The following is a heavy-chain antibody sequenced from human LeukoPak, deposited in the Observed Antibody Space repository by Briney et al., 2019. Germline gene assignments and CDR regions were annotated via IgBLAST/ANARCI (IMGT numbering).Heavy chain of an antibody. CDR3: ASVRKGLRYFDY. CDR1: GGSFSGYY. V-gene: IGHV4-34*01. D-gene: IGHD3-16*01. CDR2: INHSGST. Sequence: SVTLSLTCAVYGGSFSGYYWSWIRQPPGKGLEWIGGINHSGSTNYNPSLKSRVTISVDTSKNQFSLKLSSVTAADTAVYYCASVRKGLRYFDYWGQGTLVTVSS. J-gene: IGHJ4*02.